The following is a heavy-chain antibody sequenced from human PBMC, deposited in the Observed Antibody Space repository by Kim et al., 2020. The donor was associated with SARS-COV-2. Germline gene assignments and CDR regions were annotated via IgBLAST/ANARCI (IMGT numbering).Heavy chain of an antibody. V-gene: IGHV3-30*07. J-gene: IGHJ4*02. CDR3: ARDSLNYYDSSGYSSPSDY. D-gene: IGHD3-22*01. Sequence: RFTISRDNSKNTLYLQMNSLRAEDTAVYYCARDSLNYYDSSGYSSPSDYWGQGTLVTVSS.